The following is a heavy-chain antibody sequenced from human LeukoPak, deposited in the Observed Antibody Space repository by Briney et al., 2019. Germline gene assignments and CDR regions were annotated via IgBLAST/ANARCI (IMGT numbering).Heavy chain of an antibody. D-gene: IGHD3-10*01. V-gene: IGHV4-30-4*01. CDR2: IYYSGST. Sequence: SQTLSLTCTVSGDSISSGDYYWSWIRQPPGKGLEWIGYIYYSGSTYYNPSLKSRVTISVDTSKNQFSLKLSSVTAADTAVYYCARWGVIGLYYFDYWGQGTLVTVSS. J-gene: IGHJ4*02. CDR3: ARWGVIGLYYFDY. CDR1: GDSISSGDYY.